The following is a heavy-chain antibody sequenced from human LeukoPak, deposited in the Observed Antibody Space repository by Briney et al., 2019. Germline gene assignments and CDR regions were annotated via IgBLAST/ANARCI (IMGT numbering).Heavy chain of an antibody. V-gene: IGHV1-2*02. D-gene: IGHD3-3*01. CDR2: INPNSGGT. CDR1: GYTFTGFY. Sequence: ASVKVSCKASGYTFTGFYIHWVRQAPGQGLEWMGWINPNSGGTKYAQRFQGRVTMTRDTSISTAYMELSRLRSDDTAVYYCAKEKWGELYDFWSGYYGEFDYWGQGTLVTVSS. CDR3: AKEKWGELYDFWSGYYGEFDY. J-gene: IGHJ4*02.